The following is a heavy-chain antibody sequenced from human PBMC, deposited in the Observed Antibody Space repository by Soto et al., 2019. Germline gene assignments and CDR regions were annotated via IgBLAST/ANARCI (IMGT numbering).Heavy chain of an antibody. CDR2: IIPIFGTA. CDR1: GGTFSSYA. Sequence: SVKVSCKASGGTFSSYAISWVRQAPGQGLEWMGGIIPIFGTANYAQKFQGRVTITADESTSTAYMELSSLRSEDTAVYYCARDKMLVVAATQNYYYYYGMDVWGQGTTVTVSS. V-gene: IGHV1-69*13. J-gene: IGHJ6*02. CDR3: ARDKMLVVAATQNYYYYYGMDV. D-gene: IGHD2-15*01.